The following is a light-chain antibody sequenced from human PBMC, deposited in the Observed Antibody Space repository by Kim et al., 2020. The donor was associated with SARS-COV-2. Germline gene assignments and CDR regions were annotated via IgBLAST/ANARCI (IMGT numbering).Light chain of an antibody. J-gene: IGLJ2*01. Sequence: VSLGPTARITCQGDSLRSYYATWYQQKPGQAPIVVIYGKNNRPSGIPDRFSGSSSGNTASLTITGTQAGDEADYYCNSRDSNDNVVFGGGTQLTVL. CDR1: SLRSYY. V-gene: IGLV3-19*01. CDR2: GKN. CDR3: NSRDSNDNVV.